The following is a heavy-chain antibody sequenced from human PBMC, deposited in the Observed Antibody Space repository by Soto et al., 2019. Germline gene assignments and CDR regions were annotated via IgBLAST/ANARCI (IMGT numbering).Heavy chain of an antibody. D-gene: IGHD3-3*01. Sequence: SETLSLTCAGSGGSISSSNWWSWVRQPPGKGLEWIGEIYHSGSTNYNPSLKSRVTISVDKSKNQFSLKLSSVTAADTAVYYCARATYDFWSCYYGCGYYYYGMDVWGQGTTVTVSS. CDR2: IYHSGST. CDR1: GGSISSSNW. CDR3: ARATYDFWSCYYGCGYYYYGMDV. J-gene: IGHJ6*02. V-gene: IGHV4-4*02.